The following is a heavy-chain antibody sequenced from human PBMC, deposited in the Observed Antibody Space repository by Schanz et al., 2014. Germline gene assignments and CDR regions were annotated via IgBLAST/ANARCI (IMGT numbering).Heavy chain of an antibody. D-gene: IGHD3-10*01. V-gene: IGHV3-13*04. Sequence: EVQLVESGGGLVQPGGSLRLSCAASGFSIRNHDMHWVRQATGAGLEWVSAIGTAGDTFYLDSVKGRFTISRENAKNSVYLQMNSLRAEDTAVYYCARDFDDRRGYGSGYCLGDCMDVWGQGTTVTVSS. CDR1: GFSIRNHD. CDR3: ARDFDDRRGYGSGYCLGDCMDV. CDR2: IGTAGDT. J-gene: IGHJ6*02.